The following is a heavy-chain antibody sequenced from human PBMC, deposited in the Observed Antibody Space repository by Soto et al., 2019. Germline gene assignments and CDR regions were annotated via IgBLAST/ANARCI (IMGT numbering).Heavy chain of an antibody. CDR3: ARGYCSGGSCYLFDY. CDR2: ISAYNGNT. CDR1: GYTFTSYG. V-gene: IGHV1-18*01. Sequence: ASVKVSCKASGYTFTSYGISWVRQAPGQGLEWMGWISAYNGNTNYAQKLQGRVTMTTDTSTSTAYMELRSLRSDDTAVYYCARGYCSGGSCYLFDYWGQGTLVTVSS. D-gene: IGHD2-15*01. J-gene: IGHJ4*02.